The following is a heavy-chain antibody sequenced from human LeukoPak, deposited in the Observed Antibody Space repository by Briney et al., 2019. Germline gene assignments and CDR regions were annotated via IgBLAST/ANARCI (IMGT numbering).Heavy chain of an antibody. V-gene: IGHV3-23*01. J-gene: IGHJ3*02. CDR3: AESLRFRNDAFDI. D-gene: IGHD3-3*01. CDR1: GFTFSSYA. Sequence: GGSLRLSCAASGFTFSSYAMSWVRQAPGKGLEWVSAISGSGGSTYYADSVKGRFTISRDNSKNTLYLQMNSLRAEDTAVYYCAESLRFRNDAFDIWGQGTMVTVSS. CDR2: ISGSGGST.